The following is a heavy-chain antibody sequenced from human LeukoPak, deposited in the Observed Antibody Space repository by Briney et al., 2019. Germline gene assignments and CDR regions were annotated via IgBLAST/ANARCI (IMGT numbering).Heavy chain of an antibody. CDR1: GGSFSGYY. V-gene: IGHV4-34*01. Sequence: SETLSLTCAVYGGSFSGYYWSWIRQPPGKGLEWIGEINHSGSTNYNPSLKSRVTISVDTSKNQFSLKLSSVTAADTAVYYCARPYPTVDWLGTHDAFDIWGQGTMVTVSS. CDR3: ARPYPTVDWLGTHDAFDI. J-gene: IGHJ3*02. D-gene: IGHD3-9*01. CDR2: INHSGST.